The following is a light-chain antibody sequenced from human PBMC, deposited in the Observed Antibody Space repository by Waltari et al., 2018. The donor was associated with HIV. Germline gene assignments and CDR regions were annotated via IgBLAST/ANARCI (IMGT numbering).Light chain of an antibody. CDR3: LLSYSGARV. CDR2: DTN. Sequence: AVVTQEPSLTVSPGGTVTLTCGSSPGAVTSGHYPYWFQQKPGQAPRTLIFDTNNKHSWTPARFSGSLLGGKAALTLSGAQPEDEAEYYCLLSYSGARVFGGGTKLTVL. CDR1: PGAVTSGHY. V-gene: IGLV7-46*01. J-gene: IGLJ2*01.